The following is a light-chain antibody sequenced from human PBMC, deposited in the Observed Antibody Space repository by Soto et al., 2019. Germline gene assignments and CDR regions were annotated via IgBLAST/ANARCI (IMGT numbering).Light chain of an antibody. CDR1: QSVSSIF. J-gene: IGKJ5*01. Sequence: EIVLTQSPGTLSLSPGERATLSCRAIQSVSSIFLAWYQQKPGQAPRLLMYGASSRATGIPDRFSGTGSGTDFTLTISSLEPEDFAVYYCQQYGSSPPITFGQGTRLEIK. V-gene: IGKV3-20*01. CDR2: GAS. CDR3: QQYGSSPPIT.